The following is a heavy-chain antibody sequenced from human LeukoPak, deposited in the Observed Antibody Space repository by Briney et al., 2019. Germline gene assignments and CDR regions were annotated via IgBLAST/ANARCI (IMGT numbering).Heavy chain of an antibody. CDR3: AKKRWLTAYYFDY. Sequence: GGSLRLSCAAYGFTFSNYAMSWVRQAPGKGLEWVSAISGSGGSTYYAGSVKGPITTSRDNSKNTLYLQMNSLRAEDTAVYYCAKKRWLTAYYFDYWGQGTLVTVSS. J-gene: IGHJ4*02. D-gene: IGHD4/OR15-4a*01. CDR1: GFTFSNYA. CDR2: ISGSGGST. V-gene: IGHV3-23*01.